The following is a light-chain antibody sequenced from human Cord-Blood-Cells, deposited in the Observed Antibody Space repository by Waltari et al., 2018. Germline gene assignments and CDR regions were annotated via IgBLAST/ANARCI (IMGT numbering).Light chain of an antibody. CDR3: QQYGSSPLYT. CDR1: QSVSSSY. V-gene: IGKV3-20*01. CDR2: GAS. J-gene: IGKJ2*01. Sequence: EIVLTQSPGTLSLSPGERATLSCRASQSVSSSYLAWYQHKPGQAPRLLIYGASSRATGIPDRFSGSGSGTDFTLTISRLGPEDFAVYYCQQYGSSPLYTFGQGTKLEIK.